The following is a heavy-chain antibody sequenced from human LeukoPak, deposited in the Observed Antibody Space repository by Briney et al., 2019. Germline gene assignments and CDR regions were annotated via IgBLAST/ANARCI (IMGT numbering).Heavy chain of an antibody. J-gene: IGHJ4*02. Sequence: GGSLRLSCAASGFTFSSYAMTWVRQAPGKGLEWVSTISGSGGGTYYADSVKGRFTISRDNSKNTLYLQMNSLRADDTAVYYRAKTRPGLDYWGQGTLVTVSS. CDR1: GFTFSSYA. CDR2: ISGSGGGT. D-gene: IGHD1-1*01. CDR3: AKTRPGLDY. V-gene: IGHV3-23*01.